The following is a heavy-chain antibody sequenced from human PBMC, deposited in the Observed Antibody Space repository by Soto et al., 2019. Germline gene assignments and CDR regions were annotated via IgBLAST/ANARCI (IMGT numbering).Heavy chain of an antibody. Sequence: QVQLVQSGPEVKKPGASVKVSCKTSGYTFSSYTISWVRQAPGQGLEWMGWISFNNGDTKYAQKFQGRVTMTTDTSTSTAHMELRSLRSDDTAVYFCARAAAALLWGPGTLITVSS. CDR3: ARAAAALL. V-gene: IGHV1-18*04. CDR2: ISFNNGDT. J-gene: IGHJ4*02. CDR1: GYTFSSYT. D-gene: IGHD2-2*01.